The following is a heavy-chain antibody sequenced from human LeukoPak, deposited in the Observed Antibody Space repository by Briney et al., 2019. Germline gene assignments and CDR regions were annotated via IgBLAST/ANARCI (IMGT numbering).Heavy chain of an antibody. CDR3: ARDHCVSSGCYEDYYYGMDV. J-gene: IGHJ6*02. CDR2: INPNSGGT. CDR1: GYTFTGYY. Sequence: GASVKVSCKASGYTFTGYYMQWVRQAPGQGLEWMGWINPNSGGTDYAQKFQGRVTMNRDTSISTAYMELSRLRSDDTAVYFCARDHCVSSGCYEDYYYGMDVWGRGTTVTVSS. V-gene: IGHV1-2*02. D-gene: IGHD2-2*01.